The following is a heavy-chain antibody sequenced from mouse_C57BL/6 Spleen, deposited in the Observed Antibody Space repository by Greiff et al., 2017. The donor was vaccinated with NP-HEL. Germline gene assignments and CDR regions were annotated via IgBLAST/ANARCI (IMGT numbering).Heavy chain of an antibody. J-gene: IGHJ2*01. D-gene: IGHD1-1*01. CDR3: ARSYGSLYYFDY. V-gene: IGHV5-16*01. CDR1: GFTFTDYY. Sequence: EVQLVESEGGLVQPGSSMKLSCTASGFTFTDYYMAWVRQVPEKGLEWVANINYDGSSTYYLDSLKSRFIISRDNSKNILYLQMSSLKSEDTATYYCARSYGSLYYFDYWGQGTTLTVSS. CDR2: INYDGSST.